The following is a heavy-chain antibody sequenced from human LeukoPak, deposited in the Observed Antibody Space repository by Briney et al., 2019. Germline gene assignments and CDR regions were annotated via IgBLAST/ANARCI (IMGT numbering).Heavy chain of an antibody. Sequence: SETLSLTCAVYGGSFSGYYWSWTRQPPGKGLEWIGEINHSGSTNYNPSLKSRVTISVDTPKNQFSLKLSSVTAADTAVYYCARGRAYCSSTSCYNGTFDYWGQGTLVTVSS. J-gene: IGHJ4*02. V-gene: IGHV4-34*01. CDR1: GGSFSGYY. CDR2: INHSGST. D-gene: IGHD2-2*02. CDR3: ARGRAYCSSTSCYNGTFDY.